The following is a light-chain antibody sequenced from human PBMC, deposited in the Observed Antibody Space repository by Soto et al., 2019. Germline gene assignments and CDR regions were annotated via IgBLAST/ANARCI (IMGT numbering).Light chain of an antibody. CDR1: QSVSSN. Sequence: EIVMTQSPAPLSVSPGESATLSCRDSQSVSSNLAWYQQNPGQAPRLLIYGASTRATGIPARFSGSKSGTEFTLTISSLQSEEVSVDDCQHNNTRLQSWPFGQG. J-gene: IGKJ1*01. CDR2: GAS. V-gene: IGKV3-15*01. CDR3: QHNNTRLQSWP.